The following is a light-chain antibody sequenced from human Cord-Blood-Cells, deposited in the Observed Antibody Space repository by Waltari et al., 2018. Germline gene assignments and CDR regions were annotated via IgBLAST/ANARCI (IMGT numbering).Light chain of an antibody. V-gene: IGLV1-51*02. CDR2: ENN. J-gene: IGLJ2*01. CDR1: SSNLGNNY. CDR3: GTWDSSLSAGQGV. Sequence: QSVLTQPPSVSAAPGQKVTMSCSGSSSNLGNNYVSWYQQLPGTAPKLLIYENNKRPSGIPDRFSGSKSGTSATLGITGLQTGDEADYYCGTWDSSLSAGQGVFGGGTKLTVL.